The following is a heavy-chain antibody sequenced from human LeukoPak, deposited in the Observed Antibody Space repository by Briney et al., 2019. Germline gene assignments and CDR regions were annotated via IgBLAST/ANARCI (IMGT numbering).Heavy chain of an antibody. D-gene: IGHD6-13*01. V-gene: IGHV4-30-4*01. Sequence: SETLSLTCTVSGGSISSGDYYWSWIRQPPGKGLEWIGHIYYSGSAYYNPSLKSRVTISVDTSKNQFSLKLSSVTAADTAVYYCARVDLYSSTWRASNWFDPWGQGTLVTVSS. CDR1: GGSISSGDYY. CDR2: IYYSGSA. CDR3: ARVDLYSSTWRASNWFDP. J-gene: IGHJ5*02.